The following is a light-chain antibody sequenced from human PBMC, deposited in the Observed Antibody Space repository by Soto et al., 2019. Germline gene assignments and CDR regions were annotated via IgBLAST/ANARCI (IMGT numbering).Light chain of an antibody. J-gene: IGLJ2*01. CDR3: CSYAGSPYVV. CDR2: EGS. Sequence: QSALTQPASVSGSPGQSITISCTGTSSDVGSYNLVSWYQQHPGKAPKLMIYEGSKRPSGVSNRFSGSKSGNTASLTLSGLQAEDEADYYCCSYAGSPYVVFGGGTKLTVL. CDR1: SSDVGSYNL. V-gene: IGLV2-23*01.